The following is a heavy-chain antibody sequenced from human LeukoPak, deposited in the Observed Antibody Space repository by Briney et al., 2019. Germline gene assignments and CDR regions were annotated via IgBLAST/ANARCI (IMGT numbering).Heavy chain of an antibody. CDR1: GYTFTSYY. Sequence: ASVKVSCKASGYTFTSYYMHWVQQAPGQGLEWMGIINPSGGSTSYAQKFQGRVTMTRDTSTSTVYMELSSLRSEDTAVYYCARGESNYDILTGYLDYWGQGTLVTVSS. CDR3: ARGESNYDILTGYLDY. CDR2: INPSGGST. D-gene: IGHD3-9*01. J-gene: IGHJ4*02. V-gene: IGHV1-46*03.